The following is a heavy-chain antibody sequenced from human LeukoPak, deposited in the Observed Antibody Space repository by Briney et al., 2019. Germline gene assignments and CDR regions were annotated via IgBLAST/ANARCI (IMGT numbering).Heavy chain of an antibody. Sequence: GGSLRLSCAASGFSFSSYSMNWVRQAPGKGLEWVSSISSSSSYIYYADSVKGRFTISRDNAKNSLYLQMNSLRAEDTAVYYCAREGKKVYFDYWGQGTLVTVSS. CDR1: GFSFSSYS. V-gene: IGHV3-21*01. CDR2: ISSSSSYI. CDR3: AREGKKVYFDY. D-gene: IGHD3-10*01. J-gene: IGHJ4*02.